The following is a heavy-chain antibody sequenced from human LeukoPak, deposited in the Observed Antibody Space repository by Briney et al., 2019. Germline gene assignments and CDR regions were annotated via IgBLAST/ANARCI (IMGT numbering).Heavy chain of an antibody. Sequence: GGSLRLSCAASGFTFSSYEMNWVRQAPGKGLEWVAYISSSGSTIYYADSVKGRFTISRDNAKNSLYLQMNSMRAEDTAVYYCAELGITMIGGVWGKGTTVTTSS. CDR3: AELGITMIGGV. V-gene: IGHV3-48*03. J-gene: IGHJ6*04. CDR2: ISSSGSTI. CDR1: GFTFSSYE. D-gene: IGHD3-10*02.